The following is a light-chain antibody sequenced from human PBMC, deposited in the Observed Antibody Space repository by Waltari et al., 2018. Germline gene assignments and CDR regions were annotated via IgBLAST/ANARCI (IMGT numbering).Light chain of an antibody. Sequence: EILLPQSPATLSLSPGERATVYCRASQSVSYFLAWFQQKPGHAPRLLIYDASNRATGIPARFSGSGSGTDFTLTISSLEPEDFAVYYCQQRTNWPLTFGGGTKVEIK. J-gene: IGKJ4*01. V-gene: IGKV3-11*01. CDR3: QQRTNWPLT. CDR1: QSVSYF. CDR2: DAS.